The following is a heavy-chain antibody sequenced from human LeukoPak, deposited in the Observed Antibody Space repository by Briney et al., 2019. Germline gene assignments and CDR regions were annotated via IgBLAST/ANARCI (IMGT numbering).Heavy chain of an antibody. Sequence: GGSLRLSCAASGFTFSSYSMNWVRQAPGKGLEWVSGISGGGGSTNYADSVKGRYTISRDNSKNTLSLQMNSLRAEDTAVYYCATATYSSGWSFVYYYYYGMDVWGQGTTVTVSS. V-gene: IGHV3-23*01. CDR2: ISGGGGST. J-gene: IGHJ6*02. CDR1: GFTFSSYS. CDR3: ATATYSSGWSFVYYYYYGMDV. D-gene: IGHD6-19*01.